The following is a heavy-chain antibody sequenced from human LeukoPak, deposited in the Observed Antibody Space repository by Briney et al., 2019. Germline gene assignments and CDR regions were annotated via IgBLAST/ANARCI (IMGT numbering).Heavy chain of an antibody. Sequence: SETLSLTCTVSGGSISGYYRRWVRQPPGKGLEWIGYISNGGSSSYNPSLKSRGTMSVDTSKRQFSLNLTSVTAADTAVYYCAGAQRGYTHGYLGGGYFDYWGQGTLVTVSS. CDR3: AGAQRGYTHGYLGGGYFDY. CDR1: GGSISGYY. D-gene: IGHD5-18*01. CDR2: ISNGGSS. J-gene: IGHJ4*02. V-gene: IGHV4-59*12.